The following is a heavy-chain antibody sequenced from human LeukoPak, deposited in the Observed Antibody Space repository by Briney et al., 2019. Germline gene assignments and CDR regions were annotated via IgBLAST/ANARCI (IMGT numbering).Heavy chain of an antibody. CDR1: GVTLSNYG. CDR2: LSGSGGGT. Sequence: GGSLRLSCAVSGVTLSNYGMSWVRQAPGKGLEWVAGLSGSGGGTNYADSVQGRFTISRDNPKNTLYLQMNSLRAEDTAVYFCAKRGVVIRVFLVGFHKEAYYFDSWGQGALVTVPS. J-gene: IGHJ4*02. CDR3: AKRGVVIRVFLVGFHKEAYYFDS. V-gene: IGHV3-23*01. D-gene: IGHD3-10*01.